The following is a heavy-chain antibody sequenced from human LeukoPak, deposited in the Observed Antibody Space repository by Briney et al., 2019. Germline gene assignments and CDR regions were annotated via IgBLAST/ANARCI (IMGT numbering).Heavy chain of an antibody. J-gene: IGHJ4*02. D-gene: IGHD1-7*01. CDR2: IIPIFGTA. CDR3: ATANNWNYALGY. V-gene: IGHV1-69*05. Sequence: SVKVSCKASGGTFSSYAISWVRQAPGQGLEWMGGIIPIFGTANYAQKFQGRVTMTTDTSTRTAYMELRSLRSDDTAMYYCATANNWNYALGYWGQGTLVTVSS. CDR1: GGTFSSYA.